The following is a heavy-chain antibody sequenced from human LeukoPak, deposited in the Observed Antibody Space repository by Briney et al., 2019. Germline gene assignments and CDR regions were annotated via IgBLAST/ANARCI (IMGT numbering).Heavy chain of an antibody. CDR3: AKSHVTTATGTGRYFDY. CDR2: ISAGSDVI. D-gene: IGHD3-9*01. J-gene: IGHJ4*02. V-gene: IGHV3-23*01. Sequence: PGGYLRLSCTTSKFNFNSYGMTWVRQAPGKGLEWVLAISAGSDVIYYADSVKGRFAISRDNSKNTVYLQMDSLRAEDTAVYYCAKSHVTTATGTGRYFDYWGQGTLVTVSS. CDR1: KFNFNSYG.